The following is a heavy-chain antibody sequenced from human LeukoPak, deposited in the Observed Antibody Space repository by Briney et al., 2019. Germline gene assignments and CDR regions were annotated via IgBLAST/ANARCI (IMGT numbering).Heavy chain of an antibody. CDR2: INYSGRT. CDR3: ARAWDY. CDR1: GGSISSYY. Sequence: PSETLSLTCTVSGGSISSYYWSWIRQPPGKGLEWIGYINYSGRTNYNPSLKSRLTISVDTSKNQFSLKLSSVTAADTAVYYCARAWDYWGQGTLVTVSS. J-gene: IGHJ4*02. V-gene: IGHV4-59*01.